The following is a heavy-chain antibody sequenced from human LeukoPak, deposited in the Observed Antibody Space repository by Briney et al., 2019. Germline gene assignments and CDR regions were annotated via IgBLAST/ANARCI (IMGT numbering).Heavy chain of an antibody. D-gene: IGHD3-22*01. V-gene: IGHV1-24*01. CDR3: ARTYYYDSSGYSDAFDI. CDR1: GYTLTELS. CDR2: FGPEDGET. Sequence: ASVKVSCKVSGYTLTELSMHWVRQAPGKGLEWMGGFGPEDGETIYAQKFQGRVAMTEDTSTDTAYMELSSLRSEDTAVYYCARTYYYDSSGYSDAFDIWGQGTMVTVSS. J-gene: IGHJ3*02.